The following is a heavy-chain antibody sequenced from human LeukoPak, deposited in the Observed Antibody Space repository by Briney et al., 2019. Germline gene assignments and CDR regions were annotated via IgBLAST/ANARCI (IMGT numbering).Heavy chain of an antibody. CDR2: IYYSGST. Sequence: PSETLSLTCTVSGGSLSSGDYYWSWIRQPPGKGLEWIGYIYYSGSTNYNPSLKSRVTISVDTSKNQFSLKLSSVTAADTAVYYCATKTRAGVYWGQGTLVTVSS. D-gene: IGHD3-10*01. CDR1: GGSLSSGDYY. J-gene: IGHJ4*02. CDR3: ATKTRAGVY. V-gene: IGHV4-61*08.